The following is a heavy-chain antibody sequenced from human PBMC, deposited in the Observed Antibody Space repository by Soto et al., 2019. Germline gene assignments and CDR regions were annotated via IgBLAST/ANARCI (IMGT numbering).Heavy chain of an antibody. CDR2: IYYSGST. Sequence: SETLSLTCTVSGGSINSGGYYWSWIRQHPGKGLEWIGYIYYSGSTYYNPSLKSRVTISVDTSKNQFSLKLSSVTAADTAVYYCARDWFEYSSSNDAFDIWGQGTMVTVSS. D-gene: IGHD6-6*01. J-gene: IGHJ3*02. CDR1: GGSINSGGYY. V-gene: IGHV4-31*03. CDR3: ARDWFEYSSSNDAFDI.